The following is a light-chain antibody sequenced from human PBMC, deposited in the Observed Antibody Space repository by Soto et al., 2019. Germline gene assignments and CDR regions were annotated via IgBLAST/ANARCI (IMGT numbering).Light chain of an antibody. CDR2: AAS. V-gene: IGKV1-39*01. J-gene: IGKJ3*01. CDR1: QSTNIY. Sequence: DIQMTQSPSSLSASVGDRVTITCRASQSTNIYLNWYQHEPGKAPKLLIYAASTLQIGVPSRFSGSGCGTDLTLSIGSLPPEDFSTYFCQQSYTTPCTFGPGTKGDSK. CDR3: QQSYTTPCT.